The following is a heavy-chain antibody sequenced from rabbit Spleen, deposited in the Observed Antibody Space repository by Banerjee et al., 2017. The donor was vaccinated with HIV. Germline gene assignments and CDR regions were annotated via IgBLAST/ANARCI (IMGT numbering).Heavy chain of an antibody. CDR2: IYTGSGKT. Sequence: QEHLKESGGGLVQPGGSLKLSCKASGFTLSSYYMCWARQAPGKGLESLGCIYTGSGKTYYASWAKGRFTISKTSSTTVTLRMTSLTAADTATYFCARDLVGVIGWNFYLWGPGTLVTVS. CDR1: GFTLSSYY. D-gene: IGHD1-1*01. CDR3: ARDLVGVIGWNFYL. V-gene: IGHV1S45*01. J-gene: IGHJ4*01.